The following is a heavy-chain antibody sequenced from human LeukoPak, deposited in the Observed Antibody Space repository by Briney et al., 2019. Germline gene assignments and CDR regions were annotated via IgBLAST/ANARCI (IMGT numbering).Heavy chain of an antibody. CDR2: ISGSGGSA. CDR3: ARGFYVISHFDY. CDR1: GFTFSSYA. J-gene: IGHJ4*02. D-gene: IGHD3-9*01. Sequence: GGSLRLSCAASGFTFSSYAMSWVRQAPGKGLEWVSAISGSGGSAYYADSVKGRFTISRDNSKNTLYLQMNSLRAEDTAVYYCARGFYVISHFDYWGQGTLVTVSS. V-gene: IGHV3-23*01.